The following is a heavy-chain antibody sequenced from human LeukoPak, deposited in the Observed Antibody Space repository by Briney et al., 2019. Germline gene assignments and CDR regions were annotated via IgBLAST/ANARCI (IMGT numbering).Heavy chain of an antibody. CDR3: ARRFGRKFGERFYYYHYMDV. J-gene: IGHJ6*03. Sequence: TSETLSLTCGVYGGSFSGYYWNWIRQPPGKGLEWIGEMNHGGSTNYNPSLKSRVTISVDTSKNQFSLKLRSVTAADTAVYYCARRFGRKFGERFYYYHYMDVWGKGTTVTISS. CDR1: GGSFSGYY. D-gene: IGHD3-10*01. CDR2: MNHGGST. V-gene: IGHV4-34*01.